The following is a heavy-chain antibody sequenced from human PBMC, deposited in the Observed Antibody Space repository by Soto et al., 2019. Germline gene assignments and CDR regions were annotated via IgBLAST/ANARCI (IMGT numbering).Heavy chain of an antibody. V-gene: IGHV1-69*01. CDR3: AKVITLRRTVGRPYAAFDY. D-gene: IGHD4-4*01. CDR2: IIPIIGTA. J-gene: IGHJ4*02. CDR1: GGTFSTYA. Sequence: QVQLVQSAAEVKKPGSSVKVSCKASGGTFSTYAFSWVRQAPGEGLEWMGGIIPIIGTANYAQKFQGRVTITADESTSTAYMELSSLRSEDTAVYYWAKVITLRRTVGRPYAAFDYWGQGTLVTVSS.